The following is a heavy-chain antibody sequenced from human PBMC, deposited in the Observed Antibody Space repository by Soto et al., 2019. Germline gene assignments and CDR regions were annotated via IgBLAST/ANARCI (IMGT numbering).Heavy chain of an antibody. CDR2: IYYSGST. D-gene: IGHD2-15*01. J-gene: IGHJ5*02. CDR3: ARDGGGYCSGGSCHGSWFDP. Sequence: QVQLQESGPGLVKPSQTVSLTCTVSGGSISSGGYYWSWIRQHPGKGLEWIGYIYYSGSTYYNPSLKSRVTISVDTSKNQFSLKLSSVTAADTAVYYCARDGGGYCSGGSCHGSWFDPWGQGTLVTVSS. CDR1: GGSISSGGYY. V-gene: IGHV4-31*03.